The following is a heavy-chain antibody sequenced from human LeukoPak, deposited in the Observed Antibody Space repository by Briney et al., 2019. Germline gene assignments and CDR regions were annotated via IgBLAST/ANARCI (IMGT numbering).Heavy chain of an antibody. J-gene: IGHJ2*01. CDR1: GFTFSDYA. D-gene: IGHD3-9*01. CDR3: VKALQYFDWFLFDL. Sequence: PGGSLRLSCAASGFTFSDYAMSWVRQAPGKGPEWVSALSGSGGSIYYPDSVKGRFTISRDNSKNTLYLQMNSLRAEDTAVYYCVKALQYFDWFLFDLWGRGTLVTVSS. CDR2: LSGSGGSI. V-gene: IGHV3-23*01.